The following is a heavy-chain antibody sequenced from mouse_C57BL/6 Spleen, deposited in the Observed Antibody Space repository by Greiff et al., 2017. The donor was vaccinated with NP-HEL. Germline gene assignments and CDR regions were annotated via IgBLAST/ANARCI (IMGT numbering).Heavy chain of an antibody. Sequence: EVQRVESGGGLVKPGGSLKLSCAASGFTFSDYGMHWVRQAPEKGLEWVAYISSGSSTIYYADTVKGRFTISRDNAKNTLFLQMTSLRSEDTAMYYCARTYYDYDDYAMDYWGQGTSVTVSS. J-gene: IGHJ4*01. V-gene: IGHV5-17*01. CDR2: ISSGSSTI. CDR1: GFTFSDYG. D-gene: IGHD2-4*01. CDR3: ARTYYDYDDYAMDY.